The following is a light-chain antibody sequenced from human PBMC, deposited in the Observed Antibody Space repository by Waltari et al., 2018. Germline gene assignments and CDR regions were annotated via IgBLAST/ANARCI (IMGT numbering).Light chain of an antibody. CDR2: EGS. CDR1: SRGVGSYTL. Sequence: QSALTQPASVSGSPGQSIPISCTGTSRGVGSYTLVSWYQQPPGKAPKLMIDEGSKRPSGVSNRFSGSKSGNTASLTSSGLQAEDEADYYCCSYAGVVFGGGTKLTIL. CDR3: CSYAGVV. V-gene: IGLV2-23*01. J-gene: IGLJ2*01.